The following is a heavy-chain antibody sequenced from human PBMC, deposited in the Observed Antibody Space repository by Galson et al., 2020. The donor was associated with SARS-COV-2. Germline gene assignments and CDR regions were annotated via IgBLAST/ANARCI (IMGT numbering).Heavy chain of an antibody. D-gene: IGHD6-19*01. J-gene: IGHJ4*02. Sequence: GESLKISCAASGFTFSSYAMSWVRQAPGKGLEWVSVIYSGGSTYYADSVKGRFTISRDNSKNTLYLQMNSLRVDDTAVYYCARDGQSSRGWAFDYWGQGTLLTVSS. CDR2: IYSGGST. CDR3: ARDGQSSRGWAFDY. CDR1: GFTFSSYA. V-gene: IGHV3-23*03.